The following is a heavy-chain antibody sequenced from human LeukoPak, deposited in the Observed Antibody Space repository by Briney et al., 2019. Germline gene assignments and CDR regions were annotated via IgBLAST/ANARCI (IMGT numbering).Heavy chain of an antibody. Sequence: GASVKVSCKASGYTFTSYGISWVRQAPGQGLEWMGWISAYNGNTNYAQKLQGRVTMTRDTSISTAYMELSRLRSDDTAVYYCARDPYYDFWSGYNPTHPYFDYWGQGTLVTVSS. J-gene: IGHJ4*02. CDR3: ARDPYYDFWSGYNPTHPYFDY. CDR1: GYTFTSYG. CDR2: ISAYNGNT. V-gene: IGHV1-18*01. D-gene: IGHD3-3*01.